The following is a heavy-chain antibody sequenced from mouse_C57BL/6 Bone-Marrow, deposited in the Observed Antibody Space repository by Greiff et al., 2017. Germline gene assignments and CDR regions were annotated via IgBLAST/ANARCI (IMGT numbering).Heavy chain of an antibody. CDR2: IYPGGGYT. Sequence: VQLQESGAELVRPGTSVKMSCKASGYTFTNYWIGWAKQRPGHGLEWIGDIYPGGGYTNYNEQFKGKATLTADKSSSTDYMQFSSLTSEDSAIYYCARSDYSNYYYAMDYWGQGTSVTVSS. CDR1: GYTFTNYW. CDR3: ARSDYSNYYYAMDY. V-gene: IGHV1-63*01. D-gene: IGHD2-5*01. J-gene: IGHJ4*01.